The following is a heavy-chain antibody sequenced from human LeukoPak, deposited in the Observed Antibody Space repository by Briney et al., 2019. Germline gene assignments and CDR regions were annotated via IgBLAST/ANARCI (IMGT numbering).Heavy chain of an antibody. CDR2: ISSSSSCI. V-gene: IGHV3-21*01. Sequence: GGSLRLSCAASGFTFSSYSMNWVRQAPGKGLEWVSSISSSSSCIYYADSVKGRFTISRDNAKNSLYLQMNSLRAEDTAVYYCARRTRDDAFDIWGQGTMVTVSS. CDR1: GFTFSSYS. CDR3: ARRTRDDAFDI. D-gene: IGHD2-8*01. J-gene: IGHJ3*02.